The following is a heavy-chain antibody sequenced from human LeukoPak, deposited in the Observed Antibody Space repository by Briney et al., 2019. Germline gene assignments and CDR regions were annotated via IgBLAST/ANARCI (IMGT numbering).Heavy chain of an antibody. CDR3: AKRGVVVRVILVGFHKEAYYFDS. V-gene: IGHV3-30*18. D-gene: IGHD3-10*01. CDR2: ISYDGSNK. Sequence: QPGRSLRLSCAASGFTFSSYGMHWVRQAPGKGLEWVAVISYDGSNKYYADSVKGRFTISRDNPKNTLYLQMNSLRAEDTAVYFCAKRGVVVRVILVGFHKEAYYFDSWGQGALVTVSS. CDR1: GFTFSSYG. J-gene: IGHJ4*02.